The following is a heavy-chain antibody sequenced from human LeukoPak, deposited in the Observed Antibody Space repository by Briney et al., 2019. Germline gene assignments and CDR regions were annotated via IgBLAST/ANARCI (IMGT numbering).Heavy chain of an antibody. CDR3: AKGGYCSGGSCYDDY. Sequence: PGGSLRLSCAAPGITFSSYAMTWVRQAPGKGLEWVSGISDSGGSTYYADSVKGRFTISRDNSKNTLYLQMNSLRAEDTALYYCAKGGYCSGGSCYDDYWGQGTLVTVSS. D-gene: IGHD2-15*01. J-gene: IGHJ4*02. CDR1: GITFSSYA. CDR2: ISDSGGST. V-gene: IGHV3-23*01.